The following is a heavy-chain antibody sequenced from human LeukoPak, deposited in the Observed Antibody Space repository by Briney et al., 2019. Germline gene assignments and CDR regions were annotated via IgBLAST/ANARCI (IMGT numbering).Heavy chain of an antibody. D-gene: IGHD1-26*01. Sequence: ASVEVSCKASGYTFTGYYMHWVRQAPGQGLGWMGWINPNSGGTNYAQKFQGWVTMTRDTSISTAYMELSRLRSDDTAVYYCARAATTPSFDYWGQGTLVTVSS. CDR3: ARAATTPSFDY. J-gene: IGHJ4*02. CDR1: GYTFTGYY. V-gene: IGHV1-2*04. CDR2: INPNSGGT.